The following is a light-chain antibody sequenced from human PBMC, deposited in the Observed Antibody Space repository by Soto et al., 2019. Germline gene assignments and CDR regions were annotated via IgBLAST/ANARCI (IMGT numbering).Light chain of an antibody. V-gene: IGKV1-9*01. CDR1: QGISSY. J-gene: IGKJ4*01. CDR2: AAS. CDR3: QQLNSYPQVT. Sequence: DIQLTQSPSFLSASVGDRVTITCRASQGISSYLAWYQQKPGKAPKLLIYAASTLQSGVPSRFSGSGSGTEFTLTISSLQPEEFATYSCQQLNSYPQVTFGGGTKVEIK.